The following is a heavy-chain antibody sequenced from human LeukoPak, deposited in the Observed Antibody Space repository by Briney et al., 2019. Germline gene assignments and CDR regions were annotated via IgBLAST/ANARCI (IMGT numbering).Heavy chain of an antibody. CDR2: ITGSSGGT. CDR1: GFTFNNYA. D-gene: IGHD6-19*01. CDR3: AKDRFGYSVGRFFDP. V-gene: IGHV3-23*01. J-gene: IGHJ5*02. Sequence: HPGGSLRLSCAASGFTFNNYAINWGRQAPGKGLEWVSGITGSSGGTYYADSVKGRFTISRDSSKNTVYLQMKSLRVEDTAVYYCAKDRFGYSVGRFFDPWGQGSLVTVSS.